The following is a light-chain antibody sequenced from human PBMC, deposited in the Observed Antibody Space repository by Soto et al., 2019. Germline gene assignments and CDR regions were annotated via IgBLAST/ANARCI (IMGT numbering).Light chain of an antibody. CDR2: GAS. Sequence: VLTQSPGTLSMSPGERATFSCRASQSISSNYLAWYQHKPGQAPRLLIYGASSRATGIPHRFSGSGSGTDFTLTISSLQPDDFATYYCQHYNSYSEAFGQGTKVELK. CDR1: QSISSNY. V-gene: IGKV3-20*01. CDR3: QHYNSYSEA. J-gene: IGKJ1*01.